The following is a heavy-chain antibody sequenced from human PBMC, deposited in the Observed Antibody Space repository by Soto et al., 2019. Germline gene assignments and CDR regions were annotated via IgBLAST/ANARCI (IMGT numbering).Heavy chain of an antibody. CDR2: IKSKTDGGTT. D-gene: IGHD5-18*01. J-gene: IGHJ3*02. V-gene: IGHV3-15*01. CDR3: TTGSVDTAMVTAFDI. Sequence: GGSLRLSCAASGFTFSNAWMSWVRQAPGKGLEWVGRIKSKTDGGTTDYAAPVKGRFTISRDDSKNTLYLQMNSLKTEDTAVYYCTTGSVDTAMVTAFDIWGQGTMVTVSS. CDR1: GFTFSNAW.